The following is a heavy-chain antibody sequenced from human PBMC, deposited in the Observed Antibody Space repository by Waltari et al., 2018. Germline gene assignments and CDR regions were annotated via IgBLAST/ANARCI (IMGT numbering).Heavy chain of an antibody. V-gene: IGHV4-4*07. CDR2: IYTSGST. J-gene: IGHJ4*02. CDR1: GGSISSYY. Sequence: QVQLQESGPGLVKPSETLSLTCTVSGGSISSYYWSWIRQPAGKGLEWIGRIYTSGSTNYNPSLKSRVTISVDTSKNQFSLKLSSVTAADTAVYYCARGSGIAVAGTYDYWGQGTLVTVSS. CDR3: ARGSGIAVAGTYDY. D-gene: IGHD6-19*01.